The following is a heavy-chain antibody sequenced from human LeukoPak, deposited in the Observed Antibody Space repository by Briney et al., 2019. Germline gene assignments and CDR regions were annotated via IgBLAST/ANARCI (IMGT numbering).Heavy chain of an antibody. CDR2: TKHDGSEK. Sequence: QTGGSLRLSCAASGFTFSSHWMSWVRQAPGKGLEWVAYTKHDGSEKDYVNSVKGRFTISRDNAKNSLYLQMNSLSAEDTAVYYCARKYSWGQGTLVTVSS. V-gene: IGHV3-7*01. CDR1: GFTFSSHW. CDR3: ARKYS. J-gene: IGHJ4*02.